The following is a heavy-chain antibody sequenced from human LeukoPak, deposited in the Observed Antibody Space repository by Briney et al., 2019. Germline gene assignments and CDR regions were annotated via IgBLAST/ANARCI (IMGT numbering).Heavy chain of an antibody. CDR2: IKQDGSDK. CDR1: GFTFSTYW. J-gene: IGHJ4*02. CDR3: ARDSDDRSWDGLFDY. V-gene: IGHV3-7*01. Sequence: GGSLRLSCAASGFTFSTYWMSWVRQAPGKGLEWVASIKQDGSDKYYVDSVKGRFTISRDNAKNSLYLQMNSLRAEDTAVYYCARDSDDRSWDGLFDYWGQGTLVTVSS. D-gene: IGHD6-13*01.